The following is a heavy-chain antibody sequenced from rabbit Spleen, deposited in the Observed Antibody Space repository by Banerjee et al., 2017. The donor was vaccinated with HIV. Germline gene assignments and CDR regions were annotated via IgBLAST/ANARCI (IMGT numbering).Heavy chain of an antibody. CDR1: GVSFSSNYY. Sequence: QSLEESGGDLVKPGASLTLTCTASGVSFSSNYYMCWVRQAPGKGLEWIACIDTGSSGFTYFANWAKGQFTCSKTSSTTVTLQMTSLTAADTATYFCARDAGSSFSSYGMDLWGPGTLVTVS. J-gene: IGHJ6*01. CDR2: IDTGSSGFT. CDR3: ARDAGSSFSSYGMDL. V-gene: IGHV1S40*01. D-gene: IGHD8-1*01.